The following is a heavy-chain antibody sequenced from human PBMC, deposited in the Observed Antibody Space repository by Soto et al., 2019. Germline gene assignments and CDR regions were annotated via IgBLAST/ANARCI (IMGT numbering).Heavy chain of an antibody. Sequence: QLQLQESCPGLVKPSETLSLTCNASGGSITSSGSAWGWIRQSPGKGLEWIGTIDYSGNIYYIPSLKSRITISVDTSKNQISLKLSSVTAADTAVYYCARHINNQGFEYYFDSWGQGTLVTVSS. D-gene: IGHD1-1*01. CDR1: GGSITSSGSA. CDR3: ARHINNQGFEYYFDS. J-gene: IGHJ4*02. CDR2: IDYSGNI. V-gene: IGHV4-39*01.